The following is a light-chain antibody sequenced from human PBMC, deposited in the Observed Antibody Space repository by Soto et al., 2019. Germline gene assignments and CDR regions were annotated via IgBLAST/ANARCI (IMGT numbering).Light chain of an antibody. CDR2: EVS. CDR1: SSDVGGYNY. CDR3: SSYTSSSTYVV. Sequence: QSALTQPASVSGSPGQSITISCTGTSSDVGGYNYVSWYQQHPGKAPKLMIYEVSNRPSGGSNRFSGSKSGNTASLTISGRQDEDEADYYCSSYTSSSTYVVFGGGTKLTVL. J-gene: IGLJ2*01. V-gene: IGLV2-14*01.